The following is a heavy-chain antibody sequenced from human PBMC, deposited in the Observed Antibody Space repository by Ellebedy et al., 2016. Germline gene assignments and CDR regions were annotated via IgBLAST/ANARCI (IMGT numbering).Heavy chain of an antibody. J-gene: IGHJ4*02. Sequence: SETLSLXXIVSGDSISSYYWNWIRQPPGKGLEWVGYISYSGGTDYNPSLKSRVTISINTSKNQFSLKLSSVTAADTAVYYCARDHGFWFVYWGQGTLVTVSS. V-gene: IGHV4-59*13. CDR1: GDSISSYY. CDR2: ISYSGGT. D-gene: IGHD3-3*01. CDR3: ARDHGFWFVY.